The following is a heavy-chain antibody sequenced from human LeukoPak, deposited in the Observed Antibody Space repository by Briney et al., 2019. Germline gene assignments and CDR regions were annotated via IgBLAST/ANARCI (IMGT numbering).Heavy chain of an antibody. CDR1: GFSFSSYA. D-gene: IGHD2-2*01. J-gene: IGHJ3*01. CDR3: AKASWSGYSSSFGALDL. V-gene: IGHV3-23*01. Sequence: GGSLRLSCAASGFSFSSYAMTWVRQAPGKGLECDSGVSANGGSTHYADSVKGRLTISRDNSKNTLYLEMNSLRDDDTAVYYCAKASWSGYSSSFGALDLWGQGTMVTVSS. CDR2: VSANGGST.